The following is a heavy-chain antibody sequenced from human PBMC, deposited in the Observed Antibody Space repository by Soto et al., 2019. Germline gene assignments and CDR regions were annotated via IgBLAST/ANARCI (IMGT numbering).Heavy chain of an antibody. V-gene: IGHV4-59*01. Sequence: SKTLSLTCTVSGDSISSDYWSWIRQPPGKGLEWIGYVYYTGSTNYNPSLKSRVTISVDTSKNQFSLKLNSVTAADTAVYYCAREARSHYFDYWGQGTLVTVSS. J-gene: IGHJ4*02. CDR2: VYYTGST. CDR1: GDSISSDY. CDR3: AREARSHYFDY. D-gene: IGHD2-15*01.